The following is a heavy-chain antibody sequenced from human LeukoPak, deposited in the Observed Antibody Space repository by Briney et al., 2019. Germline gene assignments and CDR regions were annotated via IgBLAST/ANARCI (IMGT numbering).Heavy chain of an antibody. Sequence: GGSLRLSCAASGFAFSNYNMNWVRQSPGKGLDWVALISYDGSNQWYADSVKGRFTVSRDSSKNTLYLQMNSLRVEDTAVYYCARGHPHGWELYLDYWGQGTPVTVSS. J-gene: IGHJ4*02. CDR3: ARGHPHGWELYLDY. CDR1: GFAFSNYN. D-gene: IGHD4-23*01. CDR2: ISYDGSNQ. V-gene: IGHV3-30*03.